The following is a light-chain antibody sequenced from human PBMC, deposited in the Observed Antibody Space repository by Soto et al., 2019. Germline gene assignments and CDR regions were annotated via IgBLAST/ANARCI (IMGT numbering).Light chain of an antibody. V-gene: IGKV1-6*01. CDR2: AAS. J-gene: IGKJ1*01. CDR3: QQYNNWPRLT. CDR1: QGIRND. Sequence: AIQMTQSPSSLSASVGGRVTITCRASQGIRNDLGWYQQKPGKAPKLLIYAASSLQSGVPSRFSGSGSGTDFTLTISSLQPEDFAVYYCQQYNNWPRLTFGQGTKVDIK.